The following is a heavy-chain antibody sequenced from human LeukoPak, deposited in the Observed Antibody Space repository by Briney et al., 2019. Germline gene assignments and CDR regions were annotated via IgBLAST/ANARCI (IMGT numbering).Heavy chain of an antibody. CDR1: GGTFSSCA. V-gene: IGHV1-69*01. D-gene: IGHD5-18*01. CDR3: ARDVYSYGPRGYYYYSMDV. CDR2: IIPIFGTA. J-gene: IGHJ6*03. Sequence: SVQVSCKASGGTFSSCAISWVRQAPGQGLEWMGGIIPIFGTANYAQKFQGRVTITADESTSTAYMELSSLRSEDTAVYYCARDVYSYGPRGYYYYSMDVWGKGTTVTVSS.